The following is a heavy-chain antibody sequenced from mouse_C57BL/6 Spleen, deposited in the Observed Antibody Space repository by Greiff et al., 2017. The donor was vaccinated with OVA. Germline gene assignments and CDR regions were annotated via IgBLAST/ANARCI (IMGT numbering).Heavy chain of an antibody. CDR3: ARSDYYGSRGWYFDV. J-gene: IGHJ1*03. D-gene: IGHD1-1*01. V-gene: IGHV1-75*01. Sequence: QVQLQQSGPELVKPGASVKISCKASGYTFTDYYINWVKQRPGQGLEWIGGIFPGSGSTYYNEKFKGKATLTVDKSSSTAYMLLSSLTSEDSAVYFCARSDYYGSRGWYFDVWGTGTTVTVSS. CDR2: IFPGSGST. CDR1: GYTFTDYY.